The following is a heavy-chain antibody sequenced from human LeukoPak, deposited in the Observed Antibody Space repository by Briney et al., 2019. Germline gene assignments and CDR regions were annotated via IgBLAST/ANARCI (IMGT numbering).Heavy chain of an antibody. V-gene: IGHV3-21*01. Sequence: GGSLRLSCAASRFTFSSYSMNWVRQAPGKGLEWVSSISSSSDYIYYADSVKGRFTISRDNARNSLYLQMNSLRVEDTAIYYCARGTEYGWLDPWGQGTLVTVSS. CDR2: ISSSSDYI. CDR3: ARGTEYGWLDP. D-gene: IGHD2/OR15-2a*01. CDR1: RFTFSSYS. J-gene: IGHJ5*02.